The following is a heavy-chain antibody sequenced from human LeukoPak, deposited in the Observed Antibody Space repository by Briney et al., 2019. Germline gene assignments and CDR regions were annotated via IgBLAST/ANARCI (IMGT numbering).Heavy chain of an antibody. CDR1: GFTFSSYA. CDR2: ISGSGGST. J-gene: IGHJ3*02. CDR3: AIPPTGCDFWSGDICDAYDI. D-gene: IGHD3-3*01. V-gene: IGHV3-23*01. Sequence: GGSLRLSCAASGFTFSSYAMSWVRQAPGKGLEWVSAISGSGGSTYYADSVKGRFTISRDNSKNTLYLQMNSLRAEDTAVYYCAIPPTGCDFWSGDICDAYDIWGQGTMVTVSS.